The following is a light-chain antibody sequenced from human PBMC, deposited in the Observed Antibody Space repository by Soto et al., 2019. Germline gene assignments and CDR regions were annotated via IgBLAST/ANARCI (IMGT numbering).Light chain of an antibody. CDR3: QEYNSILT. Sequence: DIQMTQSPSSLSASVGDRVTITCRASQDFSNYLAWYQQKPGKVPQLLIYAASTLQSGVPSRFSGSASGTDFTLTISSLQPEDVATYYCQEYNSILTFGGGTKVEIK. J-gene: IGKJ4*01. CDR2: AAS. V-gene: IGKV1-27*01. CDR1: QDFSNY.